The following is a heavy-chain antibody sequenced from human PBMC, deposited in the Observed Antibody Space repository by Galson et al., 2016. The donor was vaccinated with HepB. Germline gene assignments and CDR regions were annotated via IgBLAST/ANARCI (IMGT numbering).Heavy chain of an antibody. CDR3: ARTGGGYCYGERCYNWFDP. J-gene: IGHJ5*02. Sequence: SVKVSCKASGYRFGSYGISWVRQAPGLGLEWMGWIKPSSGKTDYAQRFAGRVTMTIDTSTTTAYMDLRSLTSDDTAVYYCARTGGGYCYGERCYNWFDPWGQGTLVSVSS. CDR1: GYRFGSYG. V-gene: IGHV1-18*01. CDR2: IKPSSGKT. D-gene: IGHD5-18*01.